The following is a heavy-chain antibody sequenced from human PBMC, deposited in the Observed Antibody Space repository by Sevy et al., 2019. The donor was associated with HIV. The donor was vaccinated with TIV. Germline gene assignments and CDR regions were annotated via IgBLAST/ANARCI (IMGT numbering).Heavy chain of an antibody. D-gene: IGHD2-2*01. Sequence: SETLSLTCAVHGGSFSGYYWSWIRESPGKGLEWIGEINDSGITNYNPSLKSRVTISVDTSKKEFSLRLSSVTAADTAVYYYARSPPVVVVPGAPSWFDPWGQGTLVTVSS. CDR3: ARSPPVVVVPGAPSWFDP. V-gene: IGHV4-34*01. CDR1: GGSFSGYY. J-gene: IGHJ5*02. CDR2: INDSGIT.